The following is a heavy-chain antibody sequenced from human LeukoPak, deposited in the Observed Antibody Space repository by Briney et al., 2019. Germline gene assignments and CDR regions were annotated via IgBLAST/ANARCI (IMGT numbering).Heavy chain of an antibody. V-gene: IGHV4-34*01. Sequence: SETLSLTCAVYGGSFSGYYWSWIRQPPGKGLEWIGEINHSGSTNYNPSLKSRVTISVDTSKNQFSLKLSSVTAADTAVYYCARERGDSSSLDYWGQGALVTVSS. CDR2: INHSGST. D-gene: IGHD6-6*01. CDR1: GGSFSGYY. CDR3: ARERGDSSSLDY. J-gene: IGHJ4*02.